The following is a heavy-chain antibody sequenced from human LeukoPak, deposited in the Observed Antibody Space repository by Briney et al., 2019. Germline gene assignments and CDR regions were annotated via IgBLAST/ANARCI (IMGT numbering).Heavy chain of an antibody. D-gene: IGHD3-22*01. CDR1: GGSLSSSSYY. J-gene: IGHJ4*02. Sequence: SETLSLTCTVSGGSLSSSSYYWGWIRQPPGKGLEWIGSIYYSGSTYYNPSLKSRVTISVDTSKNQFSLKLSSVTAADTAVYYCAREIISGNYYDSSDGYWGQGTLVTVSS. V-gene: IGHV4-39*07. CDR2: IYYSGST. CDR3: AREIISGNYYDSSDGY.